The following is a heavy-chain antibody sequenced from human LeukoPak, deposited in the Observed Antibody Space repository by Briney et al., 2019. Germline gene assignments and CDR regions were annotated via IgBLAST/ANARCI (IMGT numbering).Heavy chain of an antibody. J-gene: IGHJ5*02. Sequence: SETLSLTCTVSGGSISSYYWSWIRQPAGKGLEWIGRIYTSGSTNYNPSLKSRFTMSVDTSKNQFSLTLSSVTAEDRAVYYCPRSGPADWFEPWGQGTLVTVSS. CDR1: GGSISSYY. CDR2: IYTSGST. CDR3: PRSGPADWFEP. V-gene: IGHV4-4*07. D-gene: IGHD2-2*01.